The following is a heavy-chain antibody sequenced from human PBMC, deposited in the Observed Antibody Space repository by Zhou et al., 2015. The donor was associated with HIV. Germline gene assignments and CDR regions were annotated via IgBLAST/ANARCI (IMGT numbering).Heavy chain of an antibody. CDR1: GGTFSSYA. V-gene: IGHV1-69*01. CDR3: ARGSYDFWSNKGSRDENNGMLGWFDP. D-gene: IGHD3-3*01. CDR2: IIPIFGTA. J-gene: IGHJ5*02. Sequence: QVQLVQSGAEVKKPGSSVKVSCKASGGTFSSYAISWVRQAPGQGLEWMGGIIPIFGTANYAQKFQGRVTITADESTSTAYMELSSLRSEDTAVYYCARGSYDFWSNKGSRDENNGMLGWFDPWGQGTLVTVSS.